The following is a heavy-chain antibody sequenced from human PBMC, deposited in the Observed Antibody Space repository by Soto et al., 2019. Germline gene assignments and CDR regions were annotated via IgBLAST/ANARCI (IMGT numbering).Heavy chain of an antibody. D-gene: IGHD3-22*01. CDR1: GGSILDSTYY. CDR2: IFYSGGT. CDR3: ARQASGYYYGWFDP. V-gene: IGHV4-39*01. J-gene: IGHJ5*02. Sequence: QLLLQESGPGLVKPSETLSLTCTVSGGSILDSTYYWAWIRQSPGKGLEWIGTIFYSGGTFYTPSLKCRVTMSVDTYNNPCSLMLSSVTAADTAVYYCARQASGYYYGWFDPWGQGTLVTVSS.